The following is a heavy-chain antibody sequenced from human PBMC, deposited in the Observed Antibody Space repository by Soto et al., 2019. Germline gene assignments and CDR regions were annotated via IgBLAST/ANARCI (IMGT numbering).Heavy chain of an antibody. V-gene: IGHV4-59*08. CDR1: GGSISSYY. CDR3: ARAHLWFGELLFLRPHYYYYMDV. Sequence: SETLSLTCTVSGGSISSYYWSWIRQPPGKGLEWIGYIYYSGSTNYNPSLKSRVTISVDTSKNQFSLKLSSVTAADTAVYYCARAHLWFGELLFLRPHYYYYMDVWGKGTTVTVSS. CDR2: IYYSGST. J-gene: IGHJ6*03. D-gene: IGHD3-10*01.